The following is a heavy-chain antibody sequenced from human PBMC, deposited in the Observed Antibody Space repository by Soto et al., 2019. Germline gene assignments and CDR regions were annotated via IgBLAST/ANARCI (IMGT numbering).Heavy chain of an antibody. Sequence: QVQLVQSGAEVKKPGASVKVSCKASGYTFTSYGISWVRQAPGQGLEWMGWISAYNGNTNYAQKLQGRVTMTTDTPTSTACMEMRGLRCAGTAEDYCAGYIAAAGTSWFDPWGQGTMVTVSS. CDR3: AGYIAAAGTSWFDP. CDR2: ISAYNGNT. D-gene: IGHD6-13*01. J-gene: IGHJ5*02. CDR1: GYTFTSYG. V-gene: IGHV1-18*01.